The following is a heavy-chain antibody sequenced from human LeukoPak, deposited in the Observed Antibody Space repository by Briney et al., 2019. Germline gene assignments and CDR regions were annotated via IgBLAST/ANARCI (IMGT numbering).Heavy chain of an antibody. CDR2: VYFIGST. CDR1: GGSISSYY. J-gene: IGHJ2*01. Sequence: PAETLSLTCTVSGGSISSYYWNWIRQPPGKGLEWIGFVYFIGSTNYNPSLKSRVTISVDTSRNQFSLNLSSVTAADTAIYYCARDPGRGGYARSFDLWGRGRLLSVSS. CDR3: ARDPGRGGYARSFDL. V-gene: IGHV4-59*01. D-gene: IGHD5-12*01.